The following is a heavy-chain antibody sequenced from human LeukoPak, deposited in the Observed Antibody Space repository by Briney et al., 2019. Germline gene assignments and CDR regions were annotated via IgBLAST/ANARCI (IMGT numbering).Heavy chain of an antibody. J-gene: IGHJ4*02. CDR1: GGSISSYY. D-gene: IGHD3-10*01. CDR3: ARGVVEWFGELSNLDY. V-gene: IGHV4-59*01. Sequence: SETLSLTCTVSGGSISSYYWSWIRQPPGKGLEWIGYIYYSGSTNYNPSLKSRVTISVDTSKNQFSLKLSSVTAADTAVYYCARGVVEWFGELSNLDYWGQGTLVTVSS. CDR2: IYYSGST.